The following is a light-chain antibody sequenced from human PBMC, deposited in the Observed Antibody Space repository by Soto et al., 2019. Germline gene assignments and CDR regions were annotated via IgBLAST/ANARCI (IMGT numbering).Light chain of an antibody. Sequence: QSVLTQPRSVSGSPGQSVTISCTGTNSDVGGYKLVSWYQQHPGKAPSLIIYEVSDRPSGVPDRFSGSKSGNTASLTISGLQAEDEADYYCCSYAGTYSFVFGSGTKLTVL. CDR3: CSYAGTYSFV. CDR1: NSDVGGYKL. J-gene: IGLJ1*01. V-gene: IGLV2-11*01. CDR2: EVS.